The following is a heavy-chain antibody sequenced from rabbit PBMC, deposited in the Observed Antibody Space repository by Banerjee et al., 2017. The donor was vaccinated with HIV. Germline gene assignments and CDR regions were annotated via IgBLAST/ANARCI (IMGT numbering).Heavy chain of an antibody. CDR2: INTGSGST. D-gene: IGHD1-1*01. CDR1: GFDLSSYYY. V-gene: IGHV1S45*01. Sequence: QEQLEESGGGLVKPEGSLTLTCKASGFDLSSYYYMCWVRQAPGKGLEWIAYINTGSGSTYYASWAKGRFTTSKTSSTTVTLQMTSLTAADTATYFCARDWGSGVTTYPNLWGQGTLVTVS. J-gene: IGHJ4*01. CDR3: ARDWGSGVTTYPNL.